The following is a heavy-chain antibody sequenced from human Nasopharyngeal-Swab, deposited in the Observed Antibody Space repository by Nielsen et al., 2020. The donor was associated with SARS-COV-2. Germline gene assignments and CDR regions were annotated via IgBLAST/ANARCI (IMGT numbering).Heavy chain of an antibody. J-gene: IGHJ6*02. Sequence: GGSLRLSCAASGFTFSGSAMHWVRRASGKGLEWVGRIRSKANSYATAYAASVKGRFTISRDDSKNTAYLQMNSLKTEDTAVYYCTSLRVVTLKGMDVWGQGTTVTVSS. CDR3: TSLRVVTLKGMDV. D-gene: IGHD2-21*02. CDR2: IRSKANSYAT. V-gene: IGHV3-73*01. CDR1: GFTFSGSA.